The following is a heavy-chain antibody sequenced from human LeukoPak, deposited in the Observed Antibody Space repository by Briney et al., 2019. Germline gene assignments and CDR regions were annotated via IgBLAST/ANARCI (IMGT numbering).Heavy chain of an antibody. CDR1: GFTFSSNW. CDR3: ARHTYYYDRYYYFDN. J-gene: IGHJ4*02. Sequence: GGSLRLSCATSGFTFSSNWMSWVRHVPGRGLDWVANIKPDGSAQYYAASVKGRFTVSRDNAKNSLYLQMNSLRAEDTAVYFCARHTYYYDRYYYFDNWGQGTLVTVSS. D-gene: IGHD3-16*01. V-gene: IGHV3-7*03. CDR2: IKPDGSAQ.